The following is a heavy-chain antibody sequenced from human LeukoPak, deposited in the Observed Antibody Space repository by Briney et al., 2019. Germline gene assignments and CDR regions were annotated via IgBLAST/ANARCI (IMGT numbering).Heavy chain of an antibody. CDR3: ARDGAIAAARQDGRGIFAFDY. D-gene: IGHD6-13*01. V-gene: IGHV4-59*11. J-gene: IGHJ4*02. CDR1: GGSISSHY. Sequence: PSETLSLTCTVSGGSISSHYWSWIRQPPGKGLEWIGYIYYSGSTNYNPSFKSRVTISVETSKNQFSLKLSSVTAADTAVYYCARDGAIAAARQDGRGIFAFDYWGQGTLVTVSS. CDR2: IYYSGST.